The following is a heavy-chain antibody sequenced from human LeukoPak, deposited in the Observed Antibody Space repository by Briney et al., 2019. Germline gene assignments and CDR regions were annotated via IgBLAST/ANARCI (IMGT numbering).Heavy chain of an antibody. CDR2: IYPGDSDT. J-gene: IGHJ3*02. D-gene: IGHD3-22*01. V-gene: IGHV5-51*01. CDR3: ARMYYYDSSGYPSKNAFGI. Sequence: GESLKISCKGSGYSFTSYWIGWVRQMPGKGLEWMGIIYPGDSDTRYSPSFQGQVTISADKSISTAYLQWSSLKASDTAMYYCARMYYYDSSGYPSKNAFGIWGQGTMVTVSS. CDR1: GYSFTSYW.